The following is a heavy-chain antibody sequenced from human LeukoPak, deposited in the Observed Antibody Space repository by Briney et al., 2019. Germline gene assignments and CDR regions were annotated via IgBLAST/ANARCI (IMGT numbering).Heavy chain of an antibody. CDR2: ISYDGSNK. Sequence: GGSLRLSCTASGFTFSSYSMNWVRQAPGKGLEWVAVISYDGSNKYYADSVKGRFTISRDNSKNTLYLQMNSLRAEDTAVYYCAKEYYGSGSYYIEYFQHWGQGTLVTVSS. V-gene: IGHV3-30*18. CDR1: GFTFSSYS. J-gene: IGHJ1*01. CDR3: AKEYYGSGSYYIEYFQH. D-gene: IGHD3-10*01.